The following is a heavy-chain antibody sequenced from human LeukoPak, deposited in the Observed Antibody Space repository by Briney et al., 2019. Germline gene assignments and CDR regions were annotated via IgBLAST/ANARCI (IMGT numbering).Heavy chain of an antibody. J-gene: IGHJ4*02. CDR2: IYYTGST. Sequence: LETLSLTCTVTGGSISSYYWSWIRQPPGKGLEWIGYIYYTGSTNYNPPLKSRVTISVDTSKNQFSLKLSSVTAADTAVYYCARQQLSQLYYFDNWGQGTLVTVSS. V-gene: IGHV4-59*01. D-gene: IGHD6-13*01. CDR3: ARQQLSQLYYFDN. CDR1: GGSISSYY.